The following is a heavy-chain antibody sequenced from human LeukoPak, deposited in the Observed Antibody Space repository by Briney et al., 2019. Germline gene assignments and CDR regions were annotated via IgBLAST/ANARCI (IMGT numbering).Heavy chain of an antibody. V-gene: IGHV3-11*04. J-gene: IGHJ4*02. CDR3: ARNDYGDYLDY. CDR1: GFSFSDYY. D-gene: IGHD4-17*01. Sequence: GGSLRLSCEASGFSFSDYYMSWIRQPPGKGLEWIAYIRSGATTIYYADSVKGRFTISRDDAKNSLFLQMNSLRAEDTALYYCARNDYGDYLDYWGQGTLVTVSS. CDR2: IRSGATTI.